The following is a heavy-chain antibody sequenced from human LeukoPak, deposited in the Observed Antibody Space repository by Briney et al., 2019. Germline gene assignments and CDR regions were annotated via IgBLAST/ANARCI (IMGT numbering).Heavy chain of an antibody. Sequence: GGSLRLSCAASGLTFIDYNITWVGQAQGRGLEWVSFNSPSDSTIYYADSVKGRFTISRDDARKSVFLQMNSLRAEDTAVYYCVRAREMDVWGKGTTVTVSS. CDR1: GLTFIDYN. J-gene: IGHJ6*04. D-gene: IGHD1-26*01. V-gene: IGHV3-48*04. CDR2: NSPSDSTI. CDR3: VRAREMDV.